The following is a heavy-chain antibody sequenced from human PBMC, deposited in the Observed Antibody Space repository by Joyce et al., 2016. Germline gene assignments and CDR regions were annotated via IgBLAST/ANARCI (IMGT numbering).Heavy chain of an antibody. D-gene: IGHD1-14*01. CDR3: ARLSYNNLRYYYMDV. V-gene: IGHV3-7*01. Sequence: EVQLVESGGGLVQPGGSLRLSCTASGFTFNTYWMTWVRQAPGKGLEWVADIKKDGSEKYYVDSVKGRFTISRDNAKNSLYVQMNSLRAEDTAVYYCARLSYNNLRYYYMDVWGKGTTVTVSS. CDR2: IKKDGSEK. J-gene: IGHJ6*03. CDR1: GFTFNTYW.